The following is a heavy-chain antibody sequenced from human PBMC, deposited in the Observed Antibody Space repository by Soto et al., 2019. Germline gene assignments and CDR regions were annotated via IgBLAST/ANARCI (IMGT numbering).Heavy chain of an antibody. Sequence: HPGGSLRLSCAASGFIFSSSVVSWFRHAPGMGLEWVSYISSRSSSIYYADSVKGRFTISRDNAKKSLYLQMNSLRDEDTAVYYCVRDTGGFGLLEWLSYYYGMDVWGQGTTVTVSS. CDR1: GFIFSSSV. D-gene: IGHD3-3*01. J-gene: IGHJ6*02. V-gene: IGHV3-48*02. CDR3: VRDTGGFGLLEWLSYYYGMDV. CDR2: ISSRSSSI.